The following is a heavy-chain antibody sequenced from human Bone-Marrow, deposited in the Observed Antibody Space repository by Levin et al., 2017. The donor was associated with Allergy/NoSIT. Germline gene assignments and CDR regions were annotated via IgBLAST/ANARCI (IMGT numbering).Heavy chain of an antibody. J-gene: IGHJ4*02. CDR2: INPHSSDT. Sequence: GASVKVSCKASEDTFSGHYMHWVRQAPDQGLQWMGWINPHSSDTSYSEIFQDRVTMTWDTSLNTAYMELSRLRSGDTAIYFCAGSAASGLYVWGQGSVVSVS. CDR3: AGSAASGLYV. D-gene: IGHD6-19*01. CDR1: EDTFSGHY. V-gene: IGHV1-2*02.